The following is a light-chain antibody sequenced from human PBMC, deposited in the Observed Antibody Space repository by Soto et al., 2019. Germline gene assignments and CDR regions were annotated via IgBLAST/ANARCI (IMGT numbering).Light chain of an antibody. CDR2: GVS. CDR1: ASDIGNYNY. V-gene: IGLV2-14*01. CDR3: SSYTAYTTLWV. J-gene: IGLJ3*02. Sequence: QSVLTQPASVSGSPGQSITISCTGTASDIGNYNYVSWYQQHPGKAPKLIIYGVSNRPSGVSNRFSGYKSGNAASLTISGLQAEDEADYYCSSYTAYTTLWVFGGGTKVTVL.